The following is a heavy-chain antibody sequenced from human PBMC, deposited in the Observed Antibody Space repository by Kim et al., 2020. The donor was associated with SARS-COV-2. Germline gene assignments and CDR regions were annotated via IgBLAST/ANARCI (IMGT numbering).Heavy chain of an antibody. V-gene: IGHV3-74*01. J-gene: IGHJ5*02. CDR3: VRGALGWRVYFDP. CDR2: ISTDGSST. D-gene: IGHD1-26*01. CDR1: GFTFSDYW. Sequence: GWSLRLSCAASGFTFSDYWMHWVRQGPGRGLVWVSRISTDGSSTTYADSVKGRFTISRDNAKDTVYLQMNSLRAEDTAVYFCVRGALGWRVYFDPWGQGTLVTVSS.